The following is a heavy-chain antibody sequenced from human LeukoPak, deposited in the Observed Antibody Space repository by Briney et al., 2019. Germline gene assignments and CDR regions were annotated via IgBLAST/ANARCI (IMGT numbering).Heavy chain of an antibody. CDR2: IYSGGTT. Sequence: AGGSLRLSCAASGFTVSSNYMSWVRQAPGKGLEWVSVIYSGGTTYYADSVKGRFTISRDNSKNTLYLQMNSLRAEDTAVYYCARDPTGEGDYWGQGTLVTVSS. CDR3: ARDPTGEGDY. J-gene: IGHJ4*02. V-gene: IGHV3-66*02. CDR1: GFTVSSNY. D-gene: IGHD7-27*01.